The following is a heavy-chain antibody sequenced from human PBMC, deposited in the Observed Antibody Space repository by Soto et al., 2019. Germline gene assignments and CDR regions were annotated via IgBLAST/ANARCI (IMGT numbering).Heavy chain of an antibody. Sequence: SETLSLTCTVSGGTISSGDYYWSWIRQPPGKGLEWIGYIYYSGSTYYNPSLKSRVTISVDTSKNQYYLKLSSVTAADTAVDYCARSGYGSTDFDHWGQGTRVTVSS. V-gene: IGHV4-30-4*01. J-gene: IGHJ4*02. CDR1: GGTISSGDYY. CDR3: ARSGYGSTDFDH. CDR2: IYYSGST. D-gene: IGHD6-13*01.